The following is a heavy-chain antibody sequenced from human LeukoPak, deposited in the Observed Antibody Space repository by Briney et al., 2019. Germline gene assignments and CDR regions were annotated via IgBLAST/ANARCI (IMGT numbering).Heavy chain of an antibody. CDR3: ARDCSSSTCQHGMDV. J-gene: IGHJ6*04. CDR1: GLTFGSYW. CDR2: IKEDGSVK. Sequence: GGSLRLSCAASGLTFGSYWMSWVRQAPGKGPEWVANIKEDGSVKRYVYSVKGRFTISRDNAKNSLYLQMNSLRAEDTAVYYCARDCSSSTCQHGMDVWGKGTTVTVSS. D-gene: IGHD2-2*01. V-gene: IGHV3-7*03.